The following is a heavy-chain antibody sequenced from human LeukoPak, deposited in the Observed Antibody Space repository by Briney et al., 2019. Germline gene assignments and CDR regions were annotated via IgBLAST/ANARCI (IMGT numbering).Heavy chain of an antibody. CDR1: GFSLSTSGVG. Sequence: SGPTLVKPTQTLTLTCTFSGFSLSTSGVGVGWIRQPPGKALEWLALIYWDDDKRYSPSLKSRLTITKDTSKNRVVLTMTNMDPVDTATYYCAHSIEGGYSRNWFDPWGQGTLVTVSS. D-gene: IGHD1-26*01. J-gene: IGHJ5*02. CDR3: AHSIEGGYSRNWFDP. V-gene: IGHV2-5*02. CDR2: IYWDDDK.